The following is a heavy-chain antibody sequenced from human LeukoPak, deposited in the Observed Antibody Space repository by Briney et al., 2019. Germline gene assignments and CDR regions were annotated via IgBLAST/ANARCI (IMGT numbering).Heavy chain of an antibody. D-gene: IGHD6-19*01. CDR2: IKQDGSEK. CDR3: ARSGYSSGWYALHSDY. V-gene: IGHV3-7*01. CDR1: GFTFSSYW. Sequence: GGSLRLSCAASGFTFSSYWMSWVRQAPGKGLEWVANIKQDGSEKYYVDSVKGRFTISRDNAKNSLYLQMNSLRAEDTAVYYCARSGYSSGWYALHSDYWGQGTLVTVSS. J-gene: IGHJ4*02.